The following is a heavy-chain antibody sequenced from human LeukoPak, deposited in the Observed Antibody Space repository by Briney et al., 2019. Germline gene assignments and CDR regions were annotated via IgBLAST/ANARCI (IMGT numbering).Heavy chain of an antibody. D-gene: IGHD2-15*01. CDR3: ARRYCSGGSCYHFDY. CDR1: GYSFTSYW. J-gene: IGHJ4*02. Sequence: GESLKISCKGSGYSFTSYWIGWVRQMPGKGLEWTGIIYPGDSDTRYSPSFQGQVTISADKSISTAYLQWSSLKASDTAMYYCARRYCSGGSCYHFDYWGQGTLVTVSS. V-gene: IGHV5-51*01. CDR2: IYPGDSDT.